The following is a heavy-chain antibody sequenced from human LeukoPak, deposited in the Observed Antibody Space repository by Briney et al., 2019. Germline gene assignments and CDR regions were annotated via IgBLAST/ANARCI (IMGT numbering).Heavy chain of an antibody. V-gene: IGHV1-69*06. CDR1: GGTFSSYA. CDR2: INPVFGTT. J-gene: IGHJ3*02. D-gene: IGHD3-22*01. Sequence: GASVKVSCKASGGTFSSYAVSWVRLTPGQGLEWLGGINPVFGTTTYAQKFQAKVTMTADKSTSTAYMELSSLRSEDTAVYYCARDGNPYYYDSSGYSDAFDIWGQGTMVTVSS. CDR3: ARDGNPYYYDSSGYSDAFDI.